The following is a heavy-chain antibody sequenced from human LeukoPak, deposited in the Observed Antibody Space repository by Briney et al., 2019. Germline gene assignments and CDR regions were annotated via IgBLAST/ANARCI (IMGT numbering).Heavy chain of an antibody. CDR3: ARGHRGYNYVGWFVP. CDR2: IYTSGFT. V-gene: IGHV4-61*02. D-gene: IGHD5-18*01. CDR1: GGSIISGTYY. J-gene: IGHJ5*02. Sequence: SQTLSLTCTVSGGSIISGTYYWSWIRQPAGKGLEWMGRIYTSGFTNYNPSLKSRVTLSVDTSKNQFSLKLSSVTAADTAVYYCARGHRGYNYVGWFVPWGQGTLVTVSS.